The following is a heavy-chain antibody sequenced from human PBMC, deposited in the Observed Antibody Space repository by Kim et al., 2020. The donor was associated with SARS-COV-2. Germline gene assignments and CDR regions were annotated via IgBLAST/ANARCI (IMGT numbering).Heavy chain of an antibody. D-gene: IGHD6-13*01. J-gene: IGHJ6*02. CDR1: GGSISSYY. V-gene: IGHV4-59*01. Sequence: SETLSLTCTVSGGSISSYYWSWIRQPPGKGLEWIGYIYYSGSTNYNPSLKSRVTISVDTSKNQFSLKLSSVTAADTAVYYCARVHHGYSSSWYVLEGMDVWGQGTTVTVSS. CDR3: ARVHHGYSSSWYVLEGMDV. CDR2: IYYSGST.